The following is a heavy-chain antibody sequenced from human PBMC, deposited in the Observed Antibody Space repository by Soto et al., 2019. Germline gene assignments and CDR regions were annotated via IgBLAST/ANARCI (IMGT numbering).Heavy chain of an antibody. CDR3: AREGRGSGNGMDV. J-gene: IGHJ6*02. CDR2: IWYDGSNK. D-gene: IGHD1-26*01. CDR1: GFTFSSYG. Sequence: QVQLVESGGGVVQPGRSLRLSCAASGFTFSSYGMHWVRQAPGKGLEWVAVIWYDGSNKYYADSVKGRFTISRDNSKNTLYLQMISLRAEDTAVYYCAREGRGSGNGMDVWGQGTTVTVSS. V-gene: IGHV3-33*01.